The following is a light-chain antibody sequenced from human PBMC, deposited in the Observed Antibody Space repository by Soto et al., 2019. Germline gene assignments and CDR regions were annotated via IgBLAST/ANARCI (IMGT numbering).Light chain of an antibody. J-gene: IGKJ4*01. CDR2: DAS. Sequence: EIVLTQSPATLSLSPGERATLSCRASQSVSSYLAWYQQKPGQSPRLLIYDASNRATGIPARFSGSGSGTDFILTISSLEPEDFAVYYCQQRINWPLTFGGGTKVEFK. CDR1: QSVSSY. V-gene: IGKV3-11*01. CDR3: QQRINWPLT.